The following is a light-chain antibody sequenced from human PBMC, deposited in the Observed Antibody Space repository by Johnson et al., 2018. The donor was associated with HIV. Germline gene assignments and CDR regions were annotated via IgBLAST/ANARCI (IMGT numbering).Light chain of an antibody. CDR3: GTWDSSLSGV. Sequence: SVLTQPPSVSAAPGQKVTISCSGSSSNIGNNYVSWYQQLPGTAPKLLIYENNKRPSGIPDRFSGSKSCTSATLGITGLQTGDEADYYCGTWDSSLSGVFGTGTKVTVL. V-gene: IGLV1-51*02. CDR2: ENN. CDR1: SSNIGNNY. J-gene: IGLJ1*01.